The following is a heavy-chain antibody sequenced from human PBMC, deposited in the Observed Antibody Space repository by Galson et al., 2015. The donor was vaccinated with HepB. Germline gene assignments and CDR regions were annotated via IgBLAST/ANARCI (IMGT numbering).Heavy chain of an antibody. V-gene: IGHV3-23*01. Sequence: SLRLSCAASGFTFSSYAMHWVRQAPGKGLEWVSAISGSGGSTYYADSVKGRFTISRDNSKNTLYLQMNSLRAEDTAVYYCATLAGPEAVRFSFDYWGQGTLVTVSS. CDR2: ISGSGGST. CDR1: GFTFSSYA. J-gene: IGHJ4*02. CDR3: ATLAGPEAVRFSFDY. D-gene: IGHD3-3*01.